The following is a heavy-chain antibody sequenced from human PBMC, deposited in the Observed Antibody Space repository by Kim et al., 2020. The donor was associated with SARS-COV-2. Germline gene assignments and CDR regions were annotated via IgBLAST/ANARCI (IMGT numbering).Heavy chain of an antibody. CDR1: GFPIRSNY. J-gene: IGHJ3*01. CDR2: IHSAGST. CDR3: AREEDGFDV. Sequence: GGSLRLSCKASGFPIRSNYMAWVRQAPGKGLEWVSIIHSAGSTYYRDSVKGRVTISRQYSENTVHLQMNSLRVEDTALYYCAREEDGFDVWGQGTMVTVSS. V-gene: IGHV3-53*04.